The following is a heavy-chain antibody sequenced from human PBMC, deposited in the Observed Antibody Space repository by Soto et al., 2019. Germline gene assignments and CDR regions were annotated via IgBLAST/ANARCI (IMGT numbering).Heavy chain of an antibody. CDR3: ARVTGYCSGGSCQNWFDP. V-gene: IGHV3-21*01. CDR1: GFTFSSYS. CDR2: ISSSSYI. Sequence: GGSLRLSCAASGFTFSSYSMNWVRQAPGKGLEWVSSISSSSYIYYADSVKGRFTISRDNAKNSLYPQMNSLRAEDTAVYYCARVTGYCSGGSCQNWFDPWGRGTLVTVSS. D-gene: IGHD2-15*01. J-gene: IGHJ5*02.